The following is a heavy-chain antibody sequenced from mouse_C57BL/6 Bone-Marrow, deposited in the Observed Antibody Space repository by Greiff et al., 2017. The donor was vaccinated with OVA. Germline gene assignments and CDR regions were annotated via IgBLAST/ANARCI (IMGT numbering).Heavy chain of an antibody. J-gene: IGHJ2*01. Sequence: DVKLVESGGGLVKPGGSLKLSCAASGFTFSSYAMSWVRQTPEKRLEWVATISDGGSYTYYPDNVKGRFTISRDNAKNNLYLQMSHLKSEDTAMYYCARDYYGRYFDYWGQGTTLTVSS. CDR2: ISDGGSYT. CDR3: ARDYYGRYFDY. CDR1: GFTFSSYA. V-gene: IGHV5-4*01. D-gene: IGHD1-1*01.